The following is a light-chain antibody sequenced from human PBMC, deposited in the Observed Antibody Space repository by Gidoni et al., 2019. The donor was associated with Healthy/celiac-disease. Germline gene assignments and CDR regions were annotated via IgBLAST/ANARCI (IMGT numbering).Light chain of an antibody. CDR3: QQYGSSPWT. J-gene: IGKJ1*01. V-gene: IGKV3-20*01. CDR1: QSVSSNY. Sequence: IVLTQSPGTLSLPPGERATLSCRASQSVSSNYLAWYQQKPGQAPRLLIYGASSRATGIPDRFSGSGSGTDFTLTISRLEPEDFAVFYCQQYGSSPWTFGQGTKVEIK. CDR2: GAS.